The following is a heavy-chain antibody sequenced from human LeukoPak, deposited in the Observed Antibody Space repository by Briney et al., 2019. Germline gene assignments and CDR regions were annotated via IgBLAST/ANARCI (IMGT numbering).Heavy chain of an antibody. Sequence: SETLSLTCTVSGGSISSSGYYWGWIRQTRGKRLEWIGSIYYSGSNYHNPSLKSRVSMSVDTSKNQFSLKLSSVTAADTAVYYCANMGYSYAPGLFDPWGQGTLVTVSS. CDR2: IYYSGSN. J-gene: IGHJ5*02. CDR3: ANMGYSYAPGLFDP. CDR1: GGSISSSGYY. V-gene: IGHV4-39*07. D-gene: IGHD5-18*01.